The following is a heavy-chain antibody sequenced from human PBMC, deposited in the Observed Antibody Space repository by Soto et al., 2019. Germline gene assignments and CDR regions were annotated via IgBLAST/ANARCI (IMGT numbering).Heavy chain of an antibody. D-gene: IGHD2-15*01. Sequence: QVQLVASGGGVVQPGGSLRLSCAASGFTFRNYAMHWVRQAPGKGLECLAVIAYDGSNAFYRDSVKGRFTISRDNSKNTLYLHVTSLRSEDTGVYYCARGDREDILVVVGARPGEYGIDIWGQGTTVTVSS. J-gene: IGHJ6*01. CDR2: IAYDGSNA. CDR1: GFTFRNYA. V-gene: IGHV3-30-3*01. CDR3: ARGDREDILVVVGARPGEYGIDI.